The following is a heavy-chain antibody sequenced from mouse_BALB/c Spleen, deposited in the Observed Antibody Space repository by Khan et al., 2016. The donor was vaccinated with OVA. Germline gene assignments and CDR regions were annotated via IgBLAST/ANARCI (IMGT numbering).Heavy chain of an antibody. CDR3: TRDRIDY. Sequence: VQLQESGAALAKPGASVKMSCKASGYTFSTYWMHWVKQRPGQGLEWIGYINPTSGYTDYNEKFKDKATLSADKSSGTAYMQLSRLTSEDSAVYYCTRDRIDYWGQGTTLTVSS. J-gene: IGHJ2*01. V-gene: IGHV1-7*01. CDR2: INPTSGYT. CDR1: GYTFSTYW.